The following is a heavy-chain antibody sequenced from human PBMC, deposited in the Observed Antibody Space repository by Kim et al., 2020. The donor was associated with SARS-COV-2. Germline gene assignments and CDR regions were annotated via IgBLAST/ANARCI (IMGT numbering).Heavy chain of an antibody. J-gene: IGHJ4*02. Sequence: SYKYYAESLKGRFTSARDNSRNTLTLQMNGLRPEGTALYYCAKDYSGTLNFWGQGMLVTVSS. CDR3: AKDYSGTLNF. CDR2: SYK. D-gene: IGHD1-26*01. V-gene: IGHV3-30*02.